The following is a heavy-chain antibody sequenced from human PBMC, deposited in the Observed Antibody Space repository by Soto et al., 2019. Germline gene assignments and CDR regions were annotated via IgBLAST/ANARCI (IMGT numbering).Heavy chain of an antibody. J-gene: IGHJ4*02. CDR3: ARDLYYFDY. CDR1: GFTFSTYS. V-gene: IGHV3-7*01. Sequence: GGSLRLSCAASGFTFSTYSMNWVRQAPGKGLEWVANIKQDGSEKYYVDSVKGRFTISRDNAKNSLYLQMNSLRAEDTAVYYCARDLYYFDYWGQGTLVTVSS. CDR2: IKQDGSEK.